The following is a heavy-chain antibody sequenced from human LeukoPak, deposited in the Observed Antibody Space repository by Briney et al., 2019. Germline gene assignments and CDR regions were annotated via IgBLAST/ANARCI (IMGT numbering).Heavy chain of an antibody. Sequence: SETLSLTCTVSGGSISSGDYYWSWIRQPPGKGLEWIGYIYYSGSTYYNPSLKSRVTISVDTSKNQFSLKLSSVTAADTAVYYCARDPGESVTGTTSDYWGQGTLVTVSP. V-gene: IGHV4-30-4*01. D-gene: IGHD1-20*01. CDR3: ARDPGESVTGTTSDY. J-gene: IGHJ4*02. CDR1: GGSISSGDYY. CDR2: IYYSGST.